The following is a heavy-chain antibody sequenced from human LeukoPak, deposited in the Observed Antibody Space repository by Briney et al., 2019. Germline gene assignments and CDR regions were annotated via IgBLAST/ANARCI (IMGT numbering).Heavy chain of an antibody. CDR1: GGSISSYY. V-gene: IGHV4-59*01. CDR3: ARGMTHSSSWYGWFDP. J-gene: IGHJ5*02. CDR2: IYYSGST. Sequence: SETLSLTCTVSGGSISSYYWSWIRQPPGQGLELIGYIYYSGSTNYNPSLKSRVTISVDTSKNQFSLKLSSVTAADTAVYYCARGMTHSSSWYGWFDPWGQGTLVTVYS. D-gene: IGHD6-13*01.